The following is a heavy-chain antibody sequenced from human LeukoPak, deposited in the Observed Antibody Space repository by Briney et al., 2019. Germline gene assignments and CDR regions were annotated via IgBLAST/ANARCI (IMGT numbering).Heavy chain of an antibody. Sequence: GGSLRLSCAASGFTFSSYSMNWVRQAPGKGLEWVSYISSSSSTIYYADSVKGRFTISRDNAKNSLYLQMNSLRAEDTAVYYCAREVDSSWPEGTCFDYWGQGTLVTVSS. CDR1: GFTFSSYS. D-gene: IGHD6-13*01. CDR2: ISSSSSTI. CDR3: AREVDSSWPEGTCFDY. V-gene: IGHV3-48*04. J-gene: IGHJ4*02.